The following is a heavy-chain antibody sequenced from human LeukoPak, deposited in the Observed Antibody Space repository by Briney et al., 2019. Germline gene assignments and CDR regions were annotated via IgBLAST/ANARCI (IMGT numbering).Heavy chain of an antibody. D-gene: IGHD6-13*01. CDR1: GFTFSSYW. J-gene: IGHJ4*02. V-gene: IGHV3-21*01. Sequence: GGSLRLSCAASGFTFSSYWMSWVRQAPGKGLEWVSSISSSSSYIYYADSVKGRFTISRDNAKNSLYLQMNSLRAEDTAVYYCARDEGLSSSSWYVDYWGQGTLVTVSS. CDR2: ISSSSSYI. CDR3: ARDEGLSSSSWYVDY.